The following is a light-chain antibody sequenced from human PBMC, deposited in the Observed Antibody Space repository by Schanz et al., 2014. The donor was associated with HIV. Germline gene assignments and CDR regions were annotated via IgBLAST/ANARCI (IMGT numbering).Light chain of an antibody. Sequence: EIVLTQSPATLSLSPGERVTLSCRTTQIISTSLAWYQQRPGQPPRLLIYATSFRAVGIPDRFSGSGSETDFTLTISGLEPEDFAVYYCQHYGDSRGTFGGGTEVDIK. CDR2: ATS. V-gene: IGKV3-20*01. CDR1: QIISTS. J-gene: IGKJ4*01. CDR3: QHYGDSRGT.